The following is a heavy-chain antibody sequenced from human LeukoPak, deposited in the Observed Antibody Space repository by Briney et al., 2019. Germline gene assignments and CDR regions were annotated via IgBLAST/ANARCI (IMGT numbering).Heavy chain of an antibody. D-gene: IGHD3-22*01. CDR3: ARDQDSSGYYFLDY. V-gene: IGHV3-11*01. CDR2: ISSSGSTI. CDR1: GFTFSDYY. Sequence: GGSLRLSCAASGFTFSDYYMSWIRQAPGKGPEWVSYISSSGSTIYYADSVKGRFTISRDNAKNSLYLQMNSLRAEDTAVYYCARDQDSSGYYFLDYWGQGTLVTVSS. J-gene: IGHJ4*02.